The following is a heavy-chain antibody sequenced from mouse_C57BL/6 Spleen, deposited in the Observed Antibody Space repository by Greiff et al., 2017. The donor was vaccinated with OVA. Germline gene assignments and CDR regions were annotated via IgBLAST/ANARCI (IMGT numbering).Heavy chain of an antibody. Sequence: VQLQQSGAELVRPGASVTLSCKASGYTFTDYEMHWVKQTPVHGLEWIGAIDPETGGTAYNQKFKGKAILTADKSSSTAYMELRSLTSEDSAVYYCTRSHYGSSRGDFDYWGQGTTLTVSS. D-gene: IGHD1-1*01. V-gene: IGHV1-15*01. J-gene: IGHJ2*01. CDR3: TRSHYGSSRGDFDY. CDR2: IDPETGGT. CDR1: GYTFTDYE.